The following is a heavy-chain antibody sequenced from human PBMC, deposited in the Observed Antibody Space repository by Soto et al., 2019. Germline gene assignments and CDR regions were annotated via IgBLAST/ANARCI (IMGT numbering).Heavy chain of an antibody. D-gene: IGHD2-21*01. J-gene: IGHJ4*02. V-gene: IGHV1-2*02. CDR2: INPNSGGT. CDR1: GYTFTGSS. Sequence: QVPLVQSGAEVKKPGASVNVSCEAPGYTFTGSSIHWVRQAPGQGLEWMGYINPNSGGTIFAQKFQGRVTMTRDTSIRTDCMELSRVASDDTAVYYCARVLTGEPNYWGQGTLVTVSS. CDR3: ARVLTGEPNY.